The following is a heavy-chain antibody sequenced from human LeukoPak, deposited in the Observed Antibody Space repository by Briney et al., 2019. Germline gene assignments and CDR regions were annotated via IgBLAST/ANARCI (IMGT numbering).Heavy chain of an antibody. V-gene: IGHV1-2*02. CDR1: GYTSTGYY. CDR2: INPNSGGT. J-gene: IGHJ4*02. Sequence: ASVKVSCKASGYTSTGYYMHWVRQAPGQGLEWMGWINPNSGGTNYAQKFQGRVTMTRDTSISTAYMELSRLRSDDTAVYYCARDGYCTNGVCYIFDYWGQGTLVTVSS. CDR3: ARDGYCTNGVCYIFDY. D-gene: IGHD2-8*01.